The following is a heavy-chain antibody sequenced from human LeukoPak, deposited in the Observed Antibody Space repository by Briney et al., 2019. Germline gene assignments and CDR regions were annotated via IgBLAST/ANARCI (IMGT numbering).Heavy chain of an antibody. J-gene: IGHJ5*02. Sequence: AETLSLTCTVSGGSISSYYWSWIRQPAGKGLEWIGRIYTSGSTNYNPSLKSRVTMSVDTSKDQFSLKLSSVTAADTAVYYCAREVELRPIMHNWFDPWGQGTLVTVSS. CDR2: IYTSGST. D-gene: IGHD1-7*01. V-gene: IGHV4-4*07. CDR3: AREVELRPIMHNWFDP. CDR1: GGSISSYY.